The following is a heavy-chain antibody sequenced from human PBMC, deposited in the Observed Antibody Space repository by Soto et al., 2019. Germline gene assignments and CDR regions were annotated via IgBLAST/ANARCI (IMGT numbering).Heavy chain of an antibody. CDR1: GGSFSGYY. V-gene: IGHV4-34*01. CDR2: INHSGST. Sequence: PSETLSLTCAVYGGSFSGYYWSWIRQPPGKGLEWMGEINHSGSTNYNPSLKSRVTISVDTSKNQFSLKLSSVSAADTAVYYCATGRGVRGVIITTYYYYGLDVWGQGTTVTVSS. D-gene: IGHD3-10*01. CDR3: ATGRGVRGVIITTYYYYGLDV. J-gene: IGHJ6*02.